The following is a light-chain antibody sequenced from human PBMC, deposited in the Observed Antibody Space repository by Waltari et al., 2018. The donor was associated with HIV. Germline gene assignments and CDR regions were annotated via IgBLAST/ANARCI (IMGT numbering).Light chain of an antibody. CDR2: WAS. V-gene: IGKV4-1*01. CDR1: QSVLYSSTNKNY. Sequence: DIVMTQSPDSLAVSLGERATINCKSSQSVLYSSTNKNYIAWYQQKPGQSPKLLIYWASTRESGVPDRFSGSGSGTDFTLTISSLQAEDVAVYYCQQYFSIPVTFGQGTRLEIK. CDR3: QQYFSIPVT. J-gene: IGKJ5*01.